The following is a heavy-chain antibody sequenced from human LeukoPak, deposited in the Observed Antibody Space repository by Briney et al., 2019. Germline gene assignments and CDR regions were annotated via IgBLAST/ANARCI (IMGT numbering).Heavy chain of an antibody. CDR3: ARQTGSGLFILP. J-gene: IGHJ4*02. V-gene: IGHV4-39*01. CDR1: GVSISSSNSY. CDR2: IYYSGNT. Sequence: SETLSLTCTVSGVSISSSNSYWGWIRQPPGKGLEWIGSIYYSGNTYYNASLKSRVTISIDTSKNQFSLKLTSVTAADAAVYYCARQTGSGLFILPGGQGTLVTVSS. D-gene: IGHD3/OR15-3a*01.